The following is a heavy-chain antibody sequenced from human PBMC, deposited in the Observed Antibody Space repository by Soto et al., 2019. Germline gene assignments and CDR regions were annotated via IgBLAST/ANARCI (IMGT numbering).Heavy chain of an antibody. CDR1: GFTFSSYE. CDR3: ARDRYCSGGSCFYYYGMDV. CDR2: ISSSGSTI. D-gene: IGHD2-15*01. V-gene: IGHV3-48*03. J-gene: IGHJ6*02. Sequence: EVQLVESGGGLVQPGGSLRLSCAASGFTFSSYEMNWVRQAPGKGLEWVSYISSSGSTIYYADSVKGRFTISRDNAKNSLYLQMNSLRAEDTAVYYCARDRYCSGGSCFYYYGMDVWGQGTTVTVSS.